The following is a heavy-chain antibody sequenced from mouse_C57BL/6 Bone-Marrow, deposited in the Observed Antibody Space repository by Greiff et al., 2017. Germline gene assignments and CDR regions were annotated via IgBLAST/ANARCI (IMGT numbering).Heavy chain of an antibody. V-gene: IGHV1-39*01. D-gene: IGHD2-1*01. CDR2: INPNYGTT. CDR3: ARSLYYGNYVGFAY. J-gene: IGHJ3*01. CDR1: GYSFTDYN. Sequence: VQLQQSGPELVKPGASVKISCKASGYSFTDYNMNWVKQSNGKSLEWIGVINPNYGTTSYNQKFKGKATLTVDQSSSTAYMQLNSLTSEDAAVYYCARSLYYGNYVGFAYWGQGTLVTVTA.